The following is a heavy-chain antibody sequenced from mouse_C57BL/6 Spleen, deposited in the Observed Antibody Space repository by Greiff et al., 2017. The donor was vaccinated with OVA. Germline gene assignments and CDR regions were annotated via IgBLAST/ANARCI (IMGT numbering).Heavy chain of an antibody. CDR1: GYTFTSYW. D-gene: IGHD1-1*01. V-gene: IGHV1-74*01. CDR3: AIDNYYGGGFAY. CDR2: IHPSDSDT. J-gene: IGHJ3*01. Sequence: QVQLQQPGAELVKPGASVKVSCKASGYTFTSYWMHWVKQRPGQGLEWIGRIHPSDSDTNYNQKFKGKATLTVDKSSSTAYTQLSSLTSEDSAVYYCAIDNYYGGGFAYWGQGTLVTVSA.